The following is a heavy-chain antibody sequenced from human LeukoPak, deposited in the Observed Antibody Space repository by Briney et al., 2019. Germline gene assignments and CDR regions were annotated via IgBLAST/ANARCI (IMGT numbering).Heavy chain of an antibody. Sequence: ASVKVSCKASGGTFTSYAMNWVRQAPGQGLEWMGWINTNTGNPTYAQGFTGRFVFSLDTSVSTAYLQISSLKAEGTAVYYCARENLSCYDFWSGSYCGSYWFDPWGQGTLVTVSS. CDR3: ARENLSCYDFWSGSYCGSYWFDP. J-gene: IGHJ5*02. CDR1: GGTFTSYA. D-gene: IGHD3-3*01. V-gene: IGHV7-4-1*02. CDR2: INTNTGNP.